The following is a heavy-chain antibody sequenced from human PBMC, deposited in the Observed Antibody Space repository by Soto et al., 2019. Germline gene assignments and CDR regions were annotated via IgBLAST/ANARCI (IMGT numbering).Heavy chain of an antibody. CDR2: IYHSGTT. CDR3: AREKGQLGQNWFDP. D-gene: IGHD1-1*01. V-gene: IGHV4-38-2*02. Sequence: SETLSLTCAVSGYSISIGYYWGWIRQPPGKGLEWIGCIYHSGTTYYNPSLKSRVSISVDTSKNQFSLNLSSVTAADTAVYYCAREKGQLGQNWFDPWGQGTLVTISS. CDR1: GYSISIGYY. J-gene: IGHJ5*02.